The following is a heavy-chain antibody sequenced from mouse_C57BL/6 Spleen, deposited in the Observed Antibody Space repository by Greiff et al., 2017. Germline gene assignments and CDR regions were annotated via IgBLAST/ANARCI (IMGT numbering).Heavy chain of an antibody. CDR2: IHPNSGST. V-gene: IGHV1-64*01. CDR3: ARAYYSNYFYYAMDY. Sequence: QVQLKQPGAELVKPGASVKLSCKASGYTFTSYWMHWVKQRPGQGLEWIGMIHPNSGSTNYNEKFKSKATLTVDKSSSTAYMQLSSLTSEDSAVYYCARAYYSNYFYYAMDYWGQGTSVTVSS. D-gene: IGHD2-5*01. J-gene: IGHJ4*01. CDR1: GYTFTSYW.